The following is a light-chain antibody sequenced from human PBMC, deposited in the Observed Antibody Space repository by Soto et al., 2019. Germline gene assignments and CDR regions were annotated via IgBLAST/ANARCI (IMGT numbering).Light chain of an antibody. Sequence: QSVLTQPPSASGTPGQRVTISCSGSSSDIGRNYVYWYQLLPGPAPKLPIYRNNQRPSGVPDRFSGSKSGTSASLAISGLRSEDEDAYFCAAWDDSLNGQGVFGGGTTLTVL. J-gene: IGLJ2*01. CDR2: RNN. CDR3: AAWDDSLNGQGV. V-gene: IGLV1-47*01. CDR1: SSDIGRNY.